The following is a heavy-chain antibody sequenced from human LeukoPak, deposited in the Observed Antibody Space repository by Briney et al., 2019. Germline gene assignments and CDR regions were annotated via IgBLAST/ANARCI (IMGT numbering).Heavy chain of an antibody. J-gene: IGHJ4*02. CDR2: ISSSGGSP. D-gene: IGHD4-17*01. V-gene: IGHV3-23*01. CDR1: GFTFNSYA. Sequence: PGGSLRLSCAASGFTFNSYAMSWVRQAPGKGLEWVSSISSSGGSPYYVDSVKGRFTISRANSKNTLYLQMNSLRAEDTAVYYCAESPMTRVTTGGFDFWGQGTLVTVSS. CDR3: AESPMTRVTTGGFDF.